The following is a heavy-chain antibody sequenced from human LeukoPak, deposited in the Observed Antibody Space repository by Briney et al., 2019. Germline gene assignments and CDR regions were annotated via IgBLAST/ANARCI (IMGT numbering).Heavy chain of an antibody. J-gene: IGHJ4*02. Sequence: GGSLRLSCAASGFTFSSHAMSWVRQAPGKGLERVSAMSISGDRILYADSVKGRFTISRDNSKSTLYLQMNSLRAEDTAVYYCAKELRPNDYWGQGTLVTVSS. CDR1: GFTFSSHA. CDR2: MSISGDRI. CDR3: AKELRPNDY. D-gene: IGHD4-17*01. V-gene: IGHV3-23*01.